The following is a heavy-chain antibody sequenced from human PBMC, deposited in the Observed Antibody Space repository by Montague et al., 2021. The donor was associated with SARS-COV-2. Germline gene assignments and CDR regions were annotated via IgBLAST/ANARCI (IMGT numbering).Heavy chain of an antibody. CDR1: GGSISNYY. CDR3: ARVRYYGSGTSLGMDV. D-gene: IGHD3-10*01. CDR2: ISYSGST. J-gene: IGHJ6*02. V-gene: IGHV4-59*12. Sequence: SETLSLTCTVSGGSISNYYWSWIRQPPGRGLQWIGYISYSGSTNYNPSLKSRVTISVDTSKNQFSLKLSSVTAADTAVYYCARVRYYGSGTSLGMDVWGQGTTVTVSS.